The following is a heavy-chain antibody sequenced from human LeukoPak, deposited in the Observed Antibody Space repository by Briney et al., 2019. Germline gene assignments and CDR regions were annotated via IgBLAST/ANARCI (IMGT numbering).Heavy chain of an antibody. Sequence: KPSETLSPTCTVSGGSISSSSYYWGWIRQPPGKGLEWIGSIYYTRSTYYNPSLKSRVTISVDTSKNQFSLKLTSVTAADTAVYYCARGVTMIVVVIHDWYFDLWGRGTLVTVSS. D-gene: IGHD3-22*01. CDR1: GGSISSSSYY. J-gene: IGHJ2*01. CDR3: ARGVTMIVVVIHDWYFDL. CDR2: IYYTRST. V-gene: IGHV4-39*01.